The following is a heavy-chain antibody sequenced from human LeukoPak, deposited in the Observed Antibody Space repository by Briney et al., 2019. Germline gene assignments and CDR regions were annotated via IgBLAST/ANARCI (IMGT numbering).Heavy chain of an antibody. Sequence: PGGSLRLSCAVSGFTFSSYWMHWVRQVPGKGLVWVSRIKSDGSSTTYAESVKGRFTISRDNANNMLNLQMNSLRAEDTAVYYCARGTTWGGDYFDYWGQGTLVNVSS. CDR2: IKSDGSST. D-gene: IGHD3-16*01. CDR1: GFTFSSYW. J-gene: IGHJ4*02. V-gene: IGHV3-74*01. CDR3: ARGTTWGGDYFDY.